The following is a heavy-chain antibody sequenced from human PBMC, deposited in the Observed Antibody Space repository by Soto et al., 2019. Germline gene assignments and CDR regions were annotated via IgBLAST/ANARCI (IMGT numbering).Heavy chain of an antibody. V-gene: IGHV3-11*01. Sequence: QVQLVESGGGLVEPGGSLRLSCAASGFTFSNSYMNWVRQAPGQGLEWISSISPPGYTIYYADSVKGRFTISRDNAKNSLFLQMNSLRAEDTAVYYCASGNDYIWGDYRTSHFDSWGQGALVTVSS. CDR2: ISPPGYTI. D-gene: IGHD3-16*02. J-gene: IGHJ4*02. CDR1: GFTFSNSY. CDR3: ASGNDYIWGDYRTSHFDS.